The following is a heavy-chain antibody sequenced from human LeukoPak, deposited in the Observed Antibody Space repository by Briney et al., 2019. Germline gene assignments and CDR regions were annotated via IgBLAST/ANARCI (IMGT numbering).Heavy chain of an antibody. CDR1: GGSFSDSY. V-gene: IGHV4-34*01. J-gene: IGHJ6*03. D-gene: IGHD2-2*01. Sequence: PSETLSLTCAVYGGSFSDSYWTWIRQRPGKGLECIGEINHSGSTNYNPSLKSRVTISVDTSKNQFSLKLSSVTAADTAVYYCARGSVVPAARYYYYYYYMDVWGKGTTVTVSS. CDR3: ARGSVVPAARYYYYYYYMDV. CDR2: INHSGST.